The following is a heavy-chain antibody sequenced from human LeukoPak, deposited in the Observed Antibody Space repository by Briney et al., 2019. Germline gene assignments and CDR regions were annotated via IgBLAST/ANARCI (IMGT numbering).Heavy chain of an antibody. Sequence: SETLSLTCTVSGGSISSYYWSWIRQPPGKGLEWTGYIYYSGSTNYNPSLKSRVTISVDTSKNQSSLKLSSVTAADTAVYYCARIKWELPGGFDYWGQGTLVTVSS. J-gene: IGHJ4*02. D-gene: IGHD1-26*01. V-gene: IGHV4-59*08. CDR3: ARIKWELPGGFDY. CDR1: GGSISSYY. CDR2: IYYSGST.